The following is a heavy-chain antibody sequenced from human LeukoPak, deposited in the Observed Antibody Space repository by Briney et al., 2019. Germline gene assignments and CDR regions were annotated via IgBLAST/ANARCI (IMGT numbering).Heavy chain of an antibody. CDR2: MQSGGDT. V-gene: IGHV3-66*02. CDR1: GGSVSGYF. CDR3: AKEGFYTFEN. D-gene: IGHD3-3*01. J-gene: IGHJ4*02. Sequence: GGSLRLSCAASGGSVSGYFVSWVRQAPGKGLGWVSVMQSGGDTYYSDSVKGRFTVSRDTSLNTLYLQMNSLRPEDTAVYYCAKEGFYTFENWGQGTLVAVSS.